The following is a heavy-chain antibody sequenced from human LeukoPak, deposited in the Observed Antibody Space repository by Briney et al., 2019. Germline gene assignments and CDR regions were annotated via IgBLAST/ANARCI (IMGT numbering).Heavy chain of an antibody. Sequence: SGTLSLTCTVSAYSISDGFVWGWIRQAPGKGLEWIGSIYHSGPSYYNPSLKSRISMSVDTSKNQFSLNLSSVTAADTAVYYCTRLSHVAGAPKVSWFDPWGQGTLVTVSS. CDR1: AYSISDGFV. V-gene: IGHV4-38-2*02. CDR3: TRLSHVAGAPKVSWFDP. J-gene: IGHJ5*02. D-gene: IGHD1-26*01. CDR2: IYHSGPS.